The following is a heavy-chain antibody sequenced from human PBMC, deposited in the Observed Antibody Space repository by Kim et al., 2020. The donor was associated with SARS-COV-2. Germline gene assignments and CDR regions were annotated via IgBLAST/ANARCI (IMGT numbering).Heavy chain of an antibody. CDR3: AKIPTMTTQGDF. J-gene: IGHJ4*02. CDR1: GFTFSSYT. CDR2: ISGTASHI. Sequence: GGSLRLSCAASGFTFSSYTMNWVRQAPGKGLEWVSSISGTASHIYYADSVKGRFTISRDNAKSSLYLQMNSLSADDTGVYYCAKIPTMTTQGDFWGQGTLVTVSS. V-gene: IGHV3-21*03. D-gene: IGHD4-17*01.